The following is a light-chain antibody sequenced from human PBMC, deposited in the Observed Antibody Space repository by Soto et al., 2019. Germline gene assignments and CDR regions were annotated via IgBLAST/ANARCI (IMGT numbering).Light chain of an antibody. Sequence: QSVLTQPPSLSGAPGQRVTISCTGSSSNIGAGYDVHWYQHLPGTAPKLLIFDNNSRPSGVPDRFSGSKSGTSASLAITGLQAEDEADYYCQSYDSSLSAPYVFGTGTKVTVL. CDR2: DNN. CDR1: SSNIGAGYD. J-gene: IGLJ1*01. V-gene: IGLV1-40*01. CDR3: QSYDSSLSAPYV.